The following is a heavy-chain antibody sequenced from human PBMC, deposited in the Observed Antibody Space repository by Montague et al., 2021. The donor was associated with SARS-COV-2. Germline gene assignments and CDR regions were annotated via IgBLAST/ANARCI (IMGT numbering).Heavy chain of an antibody. CDR1: SGSIISSGYY. CDR2: IYYSGNN. CDR3: ARGWIRGFTTPFDY. J-gene: IGHJ4*02. D-gene: IGHD3-10*01. Sequence: SETLSLTCTVSSGSIISSGYYWSWMRQPKGQELEWISNIYYSGNNYYKPSLQSRATISVDMSKSHLSLRLSSVTVSDTAVYFCARGWIRGFTTPFDYWGQGSQVTVSS. V-gene: IGHV4-39*02.